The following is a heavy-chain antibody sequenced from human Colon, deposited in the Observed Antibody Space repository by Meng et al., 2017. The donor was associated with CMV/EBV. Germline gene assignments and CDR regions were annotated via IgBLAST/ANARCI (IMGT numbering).Heavy chain of an antibody. V-gene: IGHV3-23*01. CDR1: CFNFNSYA. CDR2: ISGSGGTT. CDR3: AKSPDYSDFWTFDY. J-gene: IGHJ4*02. Sequence: FCFNFNSYAMTLVRQPPGPGLELVSAISGSGGTTYYAYSVTGRFTVSRDNSKNTLYLQMSSLRAEDTAVYYCAKSPDYSDFWTFDYWGQGSLVTVSS. D-gene: IGHD3/OR15-3a*01.